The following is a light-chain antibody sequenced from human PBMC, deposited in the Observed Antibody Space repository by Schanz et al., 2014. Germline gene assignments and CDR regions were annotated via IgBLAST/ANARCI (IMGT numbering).Light chain of an antibody. J-gene: IGLJ2*01. V-gene: IGLV2-8*01. CDR2: EVS. CDR3: SSYTSSSTLI. CDR1: SSDVGGYDY. Sequence: QSALTQPPSASGSPGQSVTISCTGTSSDVGGYDYVSWHQHHPGKAPKLMIYEVSKRPSGVPDRFSGSKSGNTASLTISGLQTEDEADYYCSSYTSSSTLIFGGGTKLTVL.